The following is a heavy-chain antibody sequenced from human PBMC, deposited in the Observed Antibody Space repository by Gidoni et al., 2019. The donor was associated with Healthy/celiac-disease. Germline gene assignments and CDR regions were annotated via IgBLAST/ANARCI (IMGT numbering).Heavy chain of an antibody. CDR2: ISSSSSYI. CDR3: ARSPGRWLQFGAFDI. J-gene: IGHJ3*02. D-gene: IGHD5-12*01. V-gene: IGHV3-21*06. Sequence: EVQLVESGGGLVKPGGSLRLSCAASGFTFSSYSMNWVRQAPGKGLEWFSSISSSSSYIYSADSVKGRFTISRDNAKNSLYLQMNSLRAEDTAVYYCARSPGRWLQFGAFDIWGQGTMVTVSS. CDR1: GFTFSSYS.